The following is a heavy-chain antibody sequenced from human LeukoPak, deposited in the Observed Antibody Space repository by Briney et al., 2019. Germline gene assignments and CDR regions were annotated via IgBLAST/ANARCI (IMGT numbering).Heavy chain of an antibody. J-gene: IGHJ4*02. V-gene: IGHV3-23*01. CDR3: AKGLGGYFDY. D-gene: IGHD2-15*01. CDR2: ISGSGGST. Sequence: GGSLRLSCAASGFTFSSYGVHWVRQAPGKGLEWVSAISGSGGSTYYADSVKGRFTISRDNSKNTLYLQMNSLRAEDTAVYYCAKGLGGYFDYWGQGTLVTVSS. CDR1: GFTFSSYG.